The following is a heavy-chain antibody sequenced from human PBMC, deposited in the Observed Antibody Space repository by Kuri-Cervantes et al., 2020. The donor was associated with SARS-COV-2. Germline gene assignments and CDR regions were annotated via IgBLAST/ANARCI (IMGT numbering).Heavy chain of an antibody. D-gene: IGHD3-10*01. CDR3: AIPRRDYGSGSRYGGFDY. V-gene: IGHV5-51*01. CDR1: GYSFSNFW. Sequence: GGSLRLSCKGSGYSFSNFWTAWVRQMPGKGLEWMGIIYPGDSDTRYSPSFQGQVTISADKSISTPYLQWASLKASDTAMYYCAIPRRDYGSGSRYGGFDYWGQGTLVTVSS. J-gene: IGHJ4*02. CDR2: IYPGDSDT.